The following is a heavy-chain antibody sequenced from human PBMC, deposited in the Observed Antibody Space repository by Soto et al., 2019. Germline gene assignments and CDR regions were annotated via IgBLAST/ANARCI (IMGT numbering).Heavy chain of an antibody. Sequence: SETLSLTCTVSSGSISSTSYYWAWLRKPQGKGVEWLGAIYYERTTYYTECRKSHFSLPVDTSKNQFSLKVNSVTAADTSVYFCARQGRNSKIVLVKHYAADFWGQGTAVTVSS. V-gene: IGHV4-39*01. D-gene: IGHD3-22*01. J-gene: IGHJ6*02. CDR2: IYYERTT. CDR1: SGSISSTSYY. CDR3: ARQGRNSKIVLVKHYAADF.